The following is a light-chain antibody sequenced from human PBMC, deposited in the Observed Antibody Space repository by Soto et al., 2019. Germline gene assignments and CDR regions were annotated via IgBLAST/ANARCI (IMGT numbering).Light chain of an antibody. V-gene: IGKV3-11*01. J-gene: IGKJ5*01. CDR2: GTS. Sequence: SPGPLSFSPVERATLSCRASQSVSSNLAWYQQKPGQAPRVLIYGTSSRATGIPARFSGSGSGTDFTLTISSLEPEDFAVYYCQQRSNWPITFGQGTRLEIK. CDR1: QSVSSN. CDR3: QQRSNWPIT.